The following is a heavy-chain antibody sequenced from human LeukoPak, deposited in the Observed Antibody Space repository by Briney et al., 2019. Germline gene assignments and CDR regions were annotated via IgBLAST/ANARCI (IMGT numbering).Heavy chain of an antibody. CDR1: GYTFTSYY. V-gene: IGHV1-46*01. J-gene: IGHJ6*03. CDR2: INPSGGST. D-gene: IGHD6-19*01. CDR3: ARVLAVAGMGVMDV. Sequence: APVKVSCKASGYTFTSYYMHWLRQAPGQGLEWMGIINPSGGSTSYAQKFQGRVTMTRDMSTSTVYMELSSLRSEDTAVYYCARVLAVAGMGVMDVWGKGTTVTVSS.